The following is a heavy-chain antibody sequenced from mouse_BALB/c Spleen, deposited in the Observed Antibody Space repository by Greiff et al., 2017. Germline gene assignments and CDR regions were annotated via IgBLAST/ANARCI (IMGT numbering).Heavy chain of an antibody. Sequence: DLVKPGASVKLSCKASGYTFTSYWINWIKQRPGQGLEWIGRIAPGSGSTYYNEMFKGKATLTVDTSSSTAYIQLSSLSSEDSAVYFCARERGDGYYGYAMDYWGQGTSVTVSS. J-gene: IGHJ4*01. CDR3: ARERGDGYYGYAMDY. V-gene: IGHV1S41*01. CDR2: IAPGSGST. D-gene: IGHD2-3*01. CDR1: GYTFTSYW.